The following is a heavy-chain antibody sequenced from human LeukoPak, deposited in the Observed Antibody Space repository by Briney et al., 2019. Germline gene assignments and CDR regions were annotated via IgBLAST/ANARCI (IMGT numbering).Heavy chain of an antibody. CDR3: ARQSEGGNHAFDI. D-gene: IGHD2/OR15-2a*01. CDR2: ISRDGRST. V-gene: IGHV3-74*01. J-gene: IGHJ3*02. CDR1: GFSFSNSL. Sequence: GGSLRLSYAASGFSFSNSLSQCVRLAPGKGLVCVSRISRDGRSTIYADSVKGRFTISRDNARDTLYLQMSSLRAEDTAVYCFARQSEGGNHAFDIWGQGTMVPVSS.